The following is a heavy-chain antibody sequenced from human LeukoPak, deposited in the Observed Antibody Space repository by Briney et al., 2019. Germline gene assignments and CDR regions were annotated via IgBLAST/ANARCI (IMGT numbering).Heavy chain of an antibody. D-gene: IGHD1-20*01. CDR1: GFTVSSNY. J-gene: IGHJ6*02. CDR3: ARSPSYNWNYYYYGMDV. CDR2: IYSGGST. V-gene: IGHV3-66*02. Sequence: GGSLRVSCAASGFTVSSNYMSWVRQAPGKGLEWVSVIYSGGSTYYADSVKGRFAISRDNSKNTLYLQMNSLRAEDTAVYYCARSPSYNWNYYYYGMDVWGQGTTVTVSS.